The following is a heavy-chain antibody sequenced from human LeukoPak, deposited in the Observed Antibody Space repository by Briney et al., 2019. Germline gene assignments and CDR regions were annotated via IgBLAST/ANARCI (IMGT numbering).Heavy chain of an antibody. J-gene: IGHJ4*02. V-gene: IGHV1-18*01. CDR2: ISPYNGNT. D-gene: IGHD4-17*01. Sequence: GASVKVSCKASGYTFITYGISWVRQAPGQGLEWMGWISPYNGNTHYIQNLQGRVTMTVDTSTNTASMELRSLRSDDTAVYYCARDLLGSPNGGYGDFNIFDMWGQGTLVIISS. CDR1: GYTFITYG. CDR3: ARDLLGSPNGGYGDFNIFDM.